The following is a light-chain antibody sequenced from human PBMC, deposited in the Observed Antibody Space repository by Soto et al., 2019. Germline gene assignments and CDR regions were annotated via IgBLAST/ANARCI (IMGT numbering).Light chain of an antibody. CDR2: DVS. J-gene: IGLJ2*01. CDR3: CSYAGSYTLV. CDR1: SSDVGGYNY. Sequence: QSALTQPRSVSGSPGQSVTISCTGTSSDVGGYNYVSWYQQHPGKAPKLMIYDVSKRPSGVPDRFSGSKSGNTASLTISGLQDEDEADYYCCSYAGSYTLVFGGGTTVTVL. V-gene: IGLV2-11*01.